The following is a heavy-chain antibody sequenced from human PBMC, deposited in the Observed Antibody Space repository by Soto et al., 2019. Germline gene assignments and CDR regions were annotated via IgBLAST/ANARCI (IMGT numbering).Heavy chain of an antibody. CDR2: LYYSGNT. CDR3: AREGALGNFEY. CDR1: GGSFSRGGYY. J-gene: IGHJ4*02. V-gene: IGHV4-31*03. D-gene: IGHD3-16*01. Sequence: QVQLQESGPGLVKPSQTLSLTCTVSGGSFSRGGYYWSWIRQHPGKGLEWIGYLYYSGNTSYNPSLKSRVIISVDTSKHQFSLKLRSVTAADTAVYYCAREGALGNFEYWGQGTLVTVSS.